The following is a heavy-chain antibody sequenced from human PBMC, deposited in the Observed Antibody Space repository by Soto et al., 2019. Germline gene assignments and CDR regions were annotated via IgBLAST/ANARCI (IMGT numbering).Heavy chain of an antibody. D-gene: IGHD6-19*01. J-gene: IGHJ5*02. Sequence: SETLSLTCXVSGGSISSYYWSWIRQPPGKGLEWIGYIYYSGSTNYNPSLKSRVTISVDTSKNQFSLKLSSVTAADTAVYYCARLANWFDPWGQGTLVTVSS. CDR2: IYYSGST. V-gene: IGHV4-59*01. CDR1: GGSISSYY. CDR3: ARLANWFDP.